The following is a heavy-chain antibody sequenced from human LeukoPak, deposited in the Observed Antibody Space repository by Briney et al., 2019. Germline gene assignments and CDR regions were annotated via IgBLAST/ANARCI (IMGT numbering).Heavy chain of an antibody. D-gene: IGHD2-21*02. J-gene: IGHJ4*02. CDR2: FGGSDGST. CDR1: GFTFRSYA. Sequence: PGGSLRLSCAASGFTFRSYAMSWVRQAPGKGLEWVSGFGGSDGSTYYADSVKGRFTISRDNSKNTLYLQMNSLRADDTAVYYCAKSHHVTAIDYWGQGTLVTVSS. V-gene: IGHV3-23*01. CDR3: AKSHHVTAIDY.